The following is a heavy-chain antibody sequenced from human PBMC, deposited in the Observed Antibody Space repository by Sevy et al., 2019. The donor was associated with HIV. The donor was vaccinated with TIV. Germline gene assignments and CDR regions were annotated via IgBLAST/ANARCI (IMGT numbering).Heavy chain of an antibody. CDR1: GFTFSSYG. CDR2: IWYDGSNK. V-gene: IGHV3-33*01. D-gene: IGHD1-26*01. Sequence: GGSLRLSCAASGFTFSSYGMHWVRQAPGKGLEWVAVIWYDGSNKYYADSVKGRFTISRDNSKNTLYLQMNSLRAEDTAVYYCARGRSGSYYVFLDYWGQGTLVTVSS. CDR3: ARGRSGSYYVFLDY. J-gene: IGHJ4*02.